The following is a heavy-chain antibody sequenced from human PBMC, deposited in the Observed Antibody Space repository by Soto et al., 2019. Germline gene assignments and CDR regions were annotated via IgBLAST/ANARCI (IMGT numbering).Heavy chain of an antibody. V-gene: IGHV3-30-3*01. CDR3: GISTDSVVVVGAPIEY. CDR1: GFTFSSYA. J-gene: IGHJ4*02. CDR2: ISYDGSNK. D-gene: IGHD2-15*01. Sequence: VQLVESGGGVVQPGRSLRLSCVASGFTFSSYAMHWVRQAPGKGLEWVAVISYDGSNKYYADSVKGRFTISRDNSKNTLCLNMNSVRVEDTAVAYCGISTDSVVVVGAPIEYWGQGTLVTVSS.